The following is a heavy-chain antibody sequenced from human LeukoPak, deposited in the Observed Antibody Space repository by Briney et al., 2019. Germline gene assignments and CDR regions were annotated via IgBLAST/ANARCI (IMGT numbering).Heavy chain of an antibody. V-gene: IGHV3-7*01. CDR3: ALNRGSGWYFHY. Sequence: GGSLRLSCAASGFRFGSHWMSWVRQAPGKGLEWVANIKQDGTENACVGSVRGRFTISRDNAKNSLYLQMNSLRAEDTAVYYCALNRGSGWYFHYWGQGTLVTVSS. CDR1: GFRFGSHW. J-gene: IGHJ4*02. D-gene: IGHD6-19*01. CDR2: IKQDGTEN.